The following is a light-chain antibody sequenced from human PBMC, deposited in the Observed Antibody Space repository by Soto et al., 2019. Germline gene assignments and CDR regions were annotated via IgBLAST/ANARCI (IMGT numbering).Light chain of an antibody. V-gene: IGKV1-39*01. CDR1: HSIMTY. CDR3: QQSYISPQS. CDR2: AAS. J-gene: IGKJ1*01. Sequence: DIQMTQSPISLSASVGDGVTITCRASHSIMTYLNWYQLKQGKPPRLLIYAASSLQSGVPSRFSGSGSGTDFTLTITNLQPEDFATYSSQQSYISPQSFGQGTKVEIK.